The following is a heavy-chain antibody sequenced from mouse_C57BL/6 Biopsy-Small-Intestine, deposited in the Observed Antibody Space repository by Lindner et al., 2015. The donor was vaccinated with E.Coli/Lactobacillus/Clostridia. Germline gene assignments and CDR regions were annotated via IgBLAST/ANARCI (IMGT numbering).Heavy chain of an antibody. CDR1: GYTFTSYW. Sequence: VQLQESGAELAKPGASVKLSCKASGYTFTSYWMHWVKQRPGQGLEWIGYINPSGGDSKYNQKFKDKATLTADKSSSTVYMQLTSLTYEDSAVYYCARSGNYYGSSLDYWGQGTTLTVSS. CDR2: INPSGGDS. V-gene: IGHV1-7*01. D-gene: IGHD1-1*01. J-gene: IGHJ2*01. CDR3: ARSGNYYGSSLDY.